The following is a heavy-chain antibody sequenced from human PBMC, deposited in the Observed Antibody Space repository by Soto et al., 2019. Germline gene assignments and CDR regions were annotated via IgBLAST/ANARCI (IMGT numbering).Heavy chain of an antibody. Sequence: AAVKVSCKACGYTFASYGFSWVRQAPGQGLEWMGWISAHNGDTIYAQKFQDRITMTTDTSTNTAYLELRSLKSGDTAVFYCARSSGTYPPSRYYYGLDVWGQGTTVTSP. CDR3: ARSSGTYPPSRYYYGLDV. V-gene: IGHV1-18*01. CDR1: GYTFASYG. CDR2: ISAHNGDT. J-gene: IGHJ6*02. D-gene: IGHD1-26*01.